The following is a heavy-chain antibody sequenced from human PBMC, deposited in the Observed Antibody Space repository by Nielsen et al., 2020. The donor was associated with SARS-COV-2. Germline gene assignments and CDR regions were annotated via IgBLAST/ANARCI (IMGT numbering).Heavy chain of an antibody. V-gene: IGHV4-30-4*08. D-gene: IGHD7-27*01. CDR1: TGSFSGHY. Sequence: SETLSLTCAVYTGSFSGHYWTWIRQPPGKGLEWIGYIDYFGSTSYKPSLKSRVSISVDTSKNQFSLRLNSVTAADTALYYCARLKLTGYWYFDLWGRGTLVTVSS. J-gene: IGHJ2*01. CDR3: ARLKLTGYWYFDL. CDR2: IDYFGST.